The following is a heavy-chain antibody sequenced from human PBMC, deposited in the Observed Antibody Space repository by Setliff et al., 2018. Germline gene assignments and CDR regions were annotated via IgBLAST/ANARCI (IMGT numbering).Heavy chain of an antibody. CDR2: IYYSGST. D-gene: IGHD6-6*01. CDR3: ARGRNIAARLLDS. CDR1: GGSISSGGYY. V-gene: IGHV4-39*07. Sequence: PSETLSLTCTVSGGSISSGGYYWSWIRQPPGKGLEWIGSIYYSGSTYYNPSLKSRVTISIDTSRDQFSLKLISMIAADTAVYYCARGRNIAARLLDSWGQGTLVTVSS. J-gene: IGHJ4*02.